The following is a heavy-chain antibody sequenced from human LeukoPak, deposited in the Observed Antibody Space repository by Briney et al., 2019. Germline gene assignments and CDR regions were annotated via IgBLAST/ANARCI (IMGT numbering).Heavy chain of an antibody. V-gene: IGHV3-11*01. CDR2: ISSSGSTI. D-gene: IGHD2-15*01. J-gene: IGHJ6*02. CDR3: ARDGVVVAATHGDYYYGMDV. CDR1: GFTFSDYY. Sequence: PGRSLRLSCAASGFTFSDYYMSWIRQAPGKGLEWVSYISSSGSTIYYADSVKGRFTISRDNAKNSLYLQMNSLRAEDTAVYYCARDGVVVAATHGDYYYGMDVWGQGTTVTVSS.